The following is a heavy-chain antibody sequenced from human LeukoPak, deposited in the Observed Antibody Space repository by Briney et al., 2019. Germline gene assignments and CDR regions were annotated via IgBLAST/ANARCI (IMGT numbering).Heavy chain of an antibody. CDR1: GYSIRSGFY. CDR3: ARAVGSFDWLPLFDY. CDR2: IYHSGIT. D-gene: IGHD3-9*01. J-gene: IGHJ4*02. V-gene: IGHV4-38-2*02. Sequence: SSETLSLTCTVSGYSIRSGFYWGWIRQPPGKGLEWIGNIYHSGITYYTPSLKSRVTISVDTSKNQFYLKLSSVTAADTAVYYCARAVGSFDWLPLFDYWGQGTLVTVSS.